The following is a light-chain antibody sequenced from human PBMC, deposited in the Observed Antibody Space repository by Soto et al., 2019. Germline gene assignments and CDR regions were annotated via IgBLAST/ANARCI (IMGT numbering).Light chain of an antibody. J-gene: IGKJ3*01. CDR1: QDISKW. Sequence: DIQMTQSPSSVSASVGDRVSITCRASQDISKWVAWYRQRPGKAPDLLINAAYTLHTGVPTRFIGGGSGTNFTLTISSLQPEDVATYYCQHLNSYPPFGPGTKVDIK. V-gene: IGKV1-12*01. CDR3: QHLNSYPP. CDR2: AAY.